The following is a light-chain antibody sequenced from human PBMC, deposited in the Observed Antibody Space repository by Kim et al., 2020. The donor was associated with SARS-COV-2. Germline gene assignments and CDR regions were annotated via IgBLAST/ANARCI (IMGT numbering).Light chain of an antibody. V-gene: IGKV3-20*01. CDR1: QSVTN. J-gene: IGKJ1*01. CDR3: QQYGDSLRT. CDR2: AAS. Sequence: EIVLTQSPATLSLSPGERATLSCRASQSVTNLAWYQQRLGQAPRILIFAASTRATDIPDRFSGSGSGTDSTLTIGRLEPEDSGVYYCQQYGDSLRTFGEGTKVDIK.